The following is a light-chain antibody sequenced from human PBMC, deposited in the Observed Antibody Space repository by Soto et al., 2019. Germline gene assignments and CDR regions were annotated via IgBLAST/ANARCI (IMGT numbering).Light chain of an antibody. V-gene: IGLV1-40*01. J-gene: IGLJ2*01. Sequence: QSVLTQPPSVSGAPGQRVTISCTGSSSNIGADYDVHWYQQLPGTAPKLLIFGDTNRPSGVPDRFSGSKSGTSASLAITGLLADDDADYYCQSYDSSLSGSVFGGGTKVTVL. CDR1: SSNIGADYD. CDR2: GDT. CDR3: QSYDSSLSGSV.